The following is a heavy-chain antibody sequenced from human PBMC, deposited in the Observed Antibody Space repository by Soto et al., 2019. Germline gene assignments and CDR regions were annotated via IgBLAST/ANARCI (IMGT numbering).Heavy chain of an antibody. CDR2: ISSSSTYI. D-gene: IGHD3-22*01. V-gene: IGHV3-21*06. CDR3: ARGGDTSGSWPRY. Sequence: VGSLRLSCAASGFTFSSLSMNWVRQAPGKGLEWVSSISSSSTYIYYADSVKGRFTISRDDAKNSLYLQMNSLRVEDTAMYYCARGGDTSGSWPRYWGQGTLVTVSS. CDR1: GFTFSSLS. J-gene: IGHJ4*02.